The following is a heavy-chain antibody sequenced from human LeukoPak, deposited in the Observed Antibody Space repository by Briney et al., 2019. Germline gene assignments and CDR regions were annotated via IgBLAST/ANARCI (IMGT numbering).Heavy chain of an antibody. J-gene: IGHJ4*02. V-gene: IGHV7-4-1*02. D-gene: IGHD5-18*01. CDR3: ARDFSPNSYGKKGIDY. CDR2: INTNTGNP. Sequence: ASVKVSCKASGYTFTSYATNWVRQAPGQGLEWVGWINTNTGNPTYAQGFTGRFVFSLDTSVSTAYLQISSLKAEDTAVYYCARDFSPNSYGKKGIDYWGQGTLVTVSS. CDR1: GYTFTSYA.